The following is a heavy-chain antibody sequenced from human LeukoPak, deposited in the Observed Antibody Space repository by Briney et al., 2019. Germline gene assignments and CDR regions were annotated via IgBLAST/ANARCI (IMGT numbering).Heavy chain of an antibody. J-gene: IGHJ4*02. Sequence: PGGSLRLSCIASGFTLGDYTMTWFRQAPGKGLEWVGFIRSKAYGGTTEDAASVKGRFAISRDDSKSIAYLQMNSLKTEDTAVYYCIRGGANSPFDYWGQGTLVTVSS. CDR1: GFTLGDYT. CDR3: IRGGANSPFDY. V-gene: IGHV3-49*03. CDR2: IRSKAYGGTT. D-gene: IGHD1-1*01.